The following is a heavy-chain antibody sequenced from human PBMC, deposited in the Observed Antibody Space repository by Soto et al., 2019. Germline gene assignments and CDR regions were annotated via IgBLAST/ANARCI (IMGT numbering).Heavy chain of an antibody. V-gene: IGHV3-15*01. J-gene: IGHJ6*03. CDR1: GFTFSNAW. D-gene: IGHD2-2*01. CDR2: IKSKTDGGTT. CDR3: TLRVVRSSTLGPLADYYYYYMDV. Sequence: GGSLRLSCAASGFTFSNAWMSWVRQAPGKGLEWVGRIKSKTDGGTTYYAAPVKGRFTISRDDSKKTLYLQMNSLKTEDTAVYYCTLRVVRSSTLGPLADYYYYYMDVWGKGTTVTVSS.